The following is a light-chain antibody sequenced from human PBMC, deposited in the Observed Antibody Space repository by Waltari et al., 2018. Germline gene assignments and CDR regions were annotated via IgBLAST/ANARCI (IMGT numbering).Light chain of an antibody. CDR3: SSYTTSSAPGV. J-gene: IGLJ1*01. Sequence: QSALTPPASVSGSPGQSITISCPATDIHFGAYDFVSWYQQHPGKAPHLIIYEGSNRPSGISNRFSASKSGNTASLTISGLQAEDEADYYCSSYTTSSAPGVFGTGTRVTVL. CDR2: EGS. CDR1: DIHFGAYDF. V-gene: IGLV2-14*01.